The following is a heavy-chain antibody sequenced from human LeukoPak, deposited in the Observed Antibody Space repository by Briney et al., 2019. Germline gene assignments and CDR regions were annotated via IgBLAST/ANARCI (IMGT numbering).Heavy chain of an antibody. CDR1: GFTFSSYE. D-gene: IGHD5-24*01. V-gene: IGHV3-48*03. Sequence: GGSLRLSCAASGFTFSSYEMNWVRQAPGKGLEWVSYISSSDSATYYADSVKGRFTISRDNAKKSLYLQMISLRVEDTAVYYCATQRDGYNAPFDYWGQGTLVTVSS. CDR3: ATQRDGYNAPFDY. J-gene: IGHJ4*02. CDR2: ISSSDSAT.